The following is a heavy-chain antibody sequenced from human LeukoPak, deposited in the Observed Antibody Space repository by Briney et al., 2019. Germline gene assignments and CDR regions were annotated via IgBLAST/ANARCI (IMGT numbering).Heavy chain of an antibody. CDR1: GFTVSSAY. V-gene: IGHV3-53*01. CDR3: ARVARYSHDY. Sequence: GGSLRLSCAASGFTVSSAYMSWVRQAPGKGLELVSVFYSGDYTYYTDSVKGRFTISRDNSKNTLYLQMNSLRAEDTAVYYCARVARYSHDYWGQGALVTVSS. CDR2: FYSGDYT. J-gene: IGHJ4*02. D-gene: IGHD2-15*01.